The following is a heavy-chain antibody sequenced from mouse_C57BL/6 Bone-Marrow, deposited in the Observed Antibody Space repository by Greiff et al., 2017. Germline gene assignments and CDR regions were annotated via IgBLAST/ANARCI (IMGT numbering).Heavy chain of an antibody. V-gene: IGHV1-81*01. D-gene: IGHD2-2*01. J-gene: IGHJ3*01. Sequence: QVQLQQSGPELVKPGASVKLSCKASGYTFTSYGISWVKQRTGQGLEWIGEIYPRSGNTYYNEKFKGKATLTADKSSSTAYMELRSLTSEDSAVYFCAREGGYEFAYWGQGTLVTVSA. CDR1: GYTFTSYG. CDR2: IYPRSGNT. CDR3: AREGGYEFAY.